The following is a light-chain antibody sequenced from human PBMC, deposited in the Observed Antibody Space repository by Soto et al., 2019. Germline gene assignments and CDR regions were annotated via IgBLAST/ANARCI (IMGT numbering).Light chain of an antibody. V-gene: IGKV3-15*01. Sequence: EVVMTQSPDTLSVSPGERATLPCRASQSVNTNLAWYQQKLGQAPRLLIYGASTRATGISARFSGSGSGTEFTLTISSLQSEDFAIYYCQQYNNWPRTFGQGTKVDIK. CDR1: QSVNTN. CDR3: QQYNNWPRT. J-gene: IGKJ1*01. CDR2: GAS.